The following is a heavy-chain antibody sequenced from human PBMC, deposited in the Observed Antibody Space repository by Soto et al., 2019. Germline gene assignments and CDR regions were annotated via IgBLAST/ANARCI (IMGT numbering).Heavy chain of an antibody. V-gene: IGHV4-34*01. Sequence: QVQLQQWGAGLLKPSETLSLTCAVYGGSFSGYYWTWIRQPPGTGLEWIGEINHSGSTNYNPSLNRRFTTAVDTSKNQFSLKLTSVTAGDTAVYYCARDKITGLFDYWGQGTLVTVSS. CDR2: INHSGST. D-gene: IGHD2-8*02. J-gene: IGHJ4*02. CDR3: ARDKITGLFDY. CDR1: GGSFSGYY.